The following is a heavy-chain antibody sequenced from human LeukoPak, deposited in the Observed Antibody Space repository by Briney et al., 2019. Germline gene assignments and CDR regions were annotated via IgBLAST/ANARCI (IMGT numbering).Heavy chain of an antibody. CDR3: ASATGDRYYYYMDV. CDR1: GYTFTSYD. Sequence: ASVKVSCKASGYTFTSYDINWVRQATGQGLEWMGWMSPDSGHTGYARKFQGRVTITWDTSINTAYMELSSLRSEDTAVYYCASATGDRYYYYMDVWGKGTTVTVSS. V-gene: IGHV1-8*03. D-gene: IGHD7-27*01. J-gene: IGHJ6*03. CDR2: MSPDSGHT.